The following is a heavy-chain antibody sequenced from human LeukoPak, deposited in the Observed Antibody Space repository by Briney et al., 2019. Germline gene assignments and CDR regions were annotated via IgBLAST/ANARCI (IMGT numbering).Heavy chain of an antibody. CDR3: ARRDIVATIST. D-gene: IGHD5-12*01. Sequence: SETLSLTCTVSGASINSSGYYWGWIRQPPGKGLEWIGSHYYSGSTYYNPSLKSRVTISVDTSKNHFSLKLNSVTAADTAVYYCARRDIVATISTWGQGTLVTVSS. CDR1: GASINSSGYY. V-gene: IGHV4-39*02. CDR2: HYYSGST. J-gene: IGHJ4*02.